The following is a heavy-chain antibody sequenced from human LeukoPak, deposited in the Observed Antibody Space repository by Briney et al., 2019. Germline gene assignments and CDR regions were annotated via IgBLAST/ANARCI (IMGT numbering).Heavy chain of an antibody. CDR3: ARETHYDFWSGYDC. CDR2: INHSGST. Sequence: SETLSLTCAVYGGSFSGYYWSWIRQPPGKGLEWIGEINHSGSTNYNPSLKSRVTISVDTSKNQFSLKLSSVTAADTAVYHCARETHYDFWSGYDCWGQGTLVTVSS. CDR1: GGSFSGYY. D-gene: IGHD3-3*01. J-gene: IGHJ4*02. V-gene: IGHV4-34*01.